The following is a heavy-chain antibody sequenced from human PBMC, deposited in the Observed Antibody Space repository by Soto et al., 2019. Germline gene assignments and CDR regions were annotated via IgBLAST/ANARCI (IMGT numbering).Heavy chain of an antibody. V-gene: IGHV4-30-4*01. J-gene: IGHJ5*02. CDR2: IYYSGST. Sequence: SETLSLTCTVSGGSISSGDYYWSWIRQPPGKGLEWIGYIYYSGSTYYNPSLKSRVTISVDTSKNQFSLKLSSVTAADTAVYYCARARGYYYDSSGYSHYNWFDPWGQGTLVTVSS. D-gene: IGHD3-22*01. CDR1: GGSISSGDYY. CDR3: ARARGYYYDSSGYSHYNWFDP.